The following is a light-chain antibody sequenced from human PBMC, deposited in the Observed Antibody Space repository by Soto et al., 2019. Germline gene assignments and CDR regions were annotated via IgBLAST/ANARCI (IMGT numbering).Light chain of an antibody. Sequence: EIVLTQSPGTLSLSPGERATLSCRASRSVTSNYLAWYQLKPGQAPRILIYGASNRATGIPDRFSGSGSGTDFPLTISRLEPEDFGVYFCQQYGNSPPNTFGQGTKVEI. J-gene: IGKJ2*01. CDR1: RSVTSNY. CDR3: QQYGNSPPNT. CDR2: GAS. V-gene: IGKV3-20*01.